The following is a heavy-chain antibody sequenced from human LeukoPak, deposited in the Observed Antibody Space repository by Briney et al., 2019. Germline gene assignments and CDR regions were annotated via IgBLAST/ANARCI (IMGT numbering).Heavy chain of an antibody. J-gene: IGHJ4*02. Sequence: PGGSLRLSCAASGFTVSSNYMSWVRQAPGKGLEWVSVIYSGGSTYYADSVKGRFTISRDNSKNTLYLQMNSLRAEDTAVYYCASQRDYDFWSGTPTYYYFDYWGQGTLVTVSS. CDR1: GFTVSSNY. CDR2: IYSGGST. D-gene: IGHD3-3*01. V-gene: IGHV3-66*04. CDR3: ASQRDYDFWSGTPTYYYFDY.